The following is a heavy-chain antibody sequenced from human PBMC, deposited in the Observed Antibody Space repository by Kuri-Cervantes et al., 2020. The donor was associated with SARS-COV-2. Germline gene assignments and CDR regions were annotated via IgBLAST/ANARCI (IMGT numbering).Heavy chain of an antibody. D-gene: IGHD3-3*01. CDR3: ARGDFWNGYYNWYFDL. V-gene: IGHV3-21*01. CDR1: GFTFSSYS. Sequence: GESLKISCAASGFTFSSYSMNWVRQAPGKGLEWVSSISSSSSYIYYADSVKGRFTISRDNAKNSLYLQMNSLRAEDTAVYYCARGDFWNGYYNWYFDLWGRGTLVTVSS. J-gene: IGHJ2*01. CDR2: ISSSSSYI.